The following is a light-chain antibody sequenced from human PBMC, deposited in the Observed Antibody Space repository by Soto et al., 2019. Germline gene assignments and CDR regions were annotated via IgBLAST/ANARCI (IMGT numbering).Light chain of an antibody. CDR1: QDIANF. V-gene: IGKV1-33*01. CDR3: QQYDNFVLT. J-gene: IGKJ4*01. CDR2: DAS. Sequence: DIQMTQSPSSLSASVGDRVSITCQASQDIANFLNWYQQKPGKAPKLLIYDASNLKTGVPSRFSGSGSGTDYTLTISSLQPEDIATYYCQQYDNFVLTFGGGPKVEIK.